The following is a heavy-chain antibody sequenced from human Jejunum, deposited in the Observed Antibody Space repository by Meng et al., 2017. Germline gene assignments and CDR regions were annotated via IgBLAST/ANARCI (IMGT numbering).Heavy chain of an antibody. CDR3: ARDFEALNGV. CDR1: GESISSSYW. J-gene: IGHJ1*01. CDR2: IYHSGTT. Sequence: QVQLQESGPGLVKPWGTLSLTCAVSGESISSSYWWSWVRQSPGKGLEWIGEIYHSGTTNYNPSLKSRVTLSVDKSKNQFSLNLSSVTAADTAVYFCARDFEALNGVWGQGTLVTVSS. V-gene: IGHV4-4*02. D-gene: IGHD2-8*01.